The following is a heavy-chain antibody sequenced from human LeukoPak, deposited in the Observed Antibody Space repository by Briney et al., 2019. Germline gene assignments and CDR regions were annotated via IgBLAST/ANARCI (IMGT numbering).Heavy chain of an antibody. V-gene: IGHV4-59*01. CDR3: ARSYYYDSSGYFFDY. CDR2: IYYSGST. CDR1: GGSISSYY. J-gene: IGHJ4*02. D-gene: IGHD3-22*01. Sequence: SETLSLTCTVSGGSISSYYWSWIRQPPGKGLEWIGYIYYSGSTNYNPSLKSRVTISVDTSKDQFSLKLSSVTAADTAVYYCARSYYYDSSGYFFDYWGQGTLVTVSS.